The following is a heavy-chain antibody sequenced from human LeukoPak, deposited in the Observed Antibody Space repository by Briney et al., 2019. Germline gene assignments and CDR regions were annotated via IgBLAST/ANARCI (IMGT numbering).Heavy chain of an antibody. V-gene: IGHV4-59*01. CDR1: GGSISSYY. CDR3: ARWKEMAVDY. Sequence: SETLTLTCTVSGGSISSYYWSWIRQPPGKGLEWIGYIYYSGSTNYNPSLKSRVTISVDTSKNQFSLKLSSVTAADTAVYYCARWKEMAVDYWGQGTLVTVSS. J-gene: IGHJ4*02. D-gene: IGHD5-24*01. CDR2: IYYSGST.